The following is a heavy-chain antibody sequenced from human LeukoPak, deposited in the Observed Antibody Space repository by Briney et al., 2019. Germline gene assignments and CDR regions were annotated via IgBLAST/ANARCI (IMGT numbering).Heavy chain of an antibody. J-gene: IGHJ4*02. CDR1: GFTFSSYA. D-gene: IGHD5-24*01. Sequence: PGGSLRLSCAASGFTFSSYAMSWVRQAPGKGLEWVSAISGSGGSTYYADSVKGRFTISRDNSKNTLYLQMNSLRAEDTAVYYCAKESASGWPQLVRFNSDYWGQGTLVTVSS. V-gene: IGHV3-23*01. CDR2: ISGSGGST. CDR3: AKESASGWPQLVRFNSDY.